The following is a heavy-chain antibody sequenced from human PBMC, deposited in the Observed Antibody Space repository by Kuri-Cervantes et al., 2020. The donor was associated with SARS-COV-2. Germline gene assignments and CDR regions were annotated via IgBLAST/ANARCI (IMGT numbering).Heavy chain of an antibody. CDR3: ARRVGSLDY. CDR1: GFTFSSYA. Sequence: GESLKISCAASGFTFSSYAMSWVRQAPGKGLEWVSYISSSSSTIYYADSVKGRFTISRDNAKNSLYLQMNSLRDEDTAVYYCARRVGSLDYWGQGTLVTVSS. CDR2: ISSSSSTI. J-gene: IGHJ4*02. V-gene: IGHV3-48*02. D-gene: IGHD1-26*01.